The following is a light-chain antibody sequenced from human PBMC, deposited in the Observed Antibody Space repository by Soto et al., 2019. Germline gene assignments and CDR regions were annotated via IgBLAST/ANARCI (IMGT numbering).Light chain of an antibody. Sequence: DIVMTQSPLSLPVTPGEPASISCRCSQSLLHSNGYNYLDWYLQKPGQSPQLLIYLGSDRASGVPDRFSGSGSGTDFTLKISRVEAEDVGLYYCMQALQTPWTFGQGTKVEIK. CDR1: QSLLHSNGYNY. CDR2: LGS. J-gene: IGKJ1*01. V-gene: IGKV2-28*01. CDR3: MQALQTPWT.